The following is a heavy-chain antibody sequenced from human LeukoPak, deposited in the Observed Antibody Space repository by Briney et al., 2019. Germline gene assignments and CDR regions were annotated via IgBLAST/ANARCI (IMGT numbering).Heavy chain of an antibody. CDR1: GFTFSITY. CDR3: ASVQFQWFDP. D-gene: IGHD6-19*01. J-gene: IGHJ5*02. Sequence: GGSLRLSCAASGFTFSITYMAWVRQAPGKGLEWVSVIYGGGDAYYADSVKGRLTIARDNSKKTLYLQMNNLRVEDTAVYYCASVQFQWFDPWGQGTLVTVSS. CDR2: IYGGGDA. V-gene: IGHV3-66*01.